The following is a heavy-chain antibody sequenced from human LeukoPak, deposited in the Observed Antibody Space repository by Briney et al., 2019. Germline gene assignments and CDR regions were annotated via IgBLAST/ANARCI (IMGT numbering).Heavy chain of an antibody. Sequence: GGSLRLSCAASGFTFSSYAMSWVRQAPGKGLEWVSAISDSGGSTYYADSVKGRFTISRDNSKNTLYLQMNSLRAEDTAVYYCAKIYGAGEEYFQHWGQGTLVTVSS. V-gene: IGHV3-23*01. CDR2: ISDSGGST. D-gene: IGHD4-17*01. CDR1: GFTFSSYA. CDR3: AKIYGAGEEYFQH. J-gene: IGHJ1*01.